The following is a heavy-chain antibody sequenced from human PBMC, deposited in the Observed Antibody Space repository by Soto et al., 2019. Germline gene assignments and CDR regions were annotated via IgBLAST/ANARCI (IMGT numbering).Heavy chain of an antibody. CDR2: IMFIGDFT. D-gene: IGHD6-19*01. CDR3: AKDRWSSGWQPLFDS. Sequence: EVQLLESGGGLVQPGESLRLSCAASGFTFSTYAMSWVRQAPGKGLEWVSTIMFIGDFTHYADSVKGRFTISRDTSKNTLYLQMNSLRADDTAIYCCAKDRWSSGWQPLFDSWGQGTLVTVSS. V-gene: IGHV3-23*01. J-gene: IGHJ4*02. CDR1: GFTFSTYA.